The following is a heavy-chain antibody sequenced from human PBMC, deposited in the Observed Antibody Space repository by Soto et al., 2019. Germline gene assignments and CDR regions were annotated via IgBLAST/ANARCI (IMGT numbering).Heavy chain of an antibody. D-gene: IGHD6-19*01. CDR1: GGSFSGYY. CDR2: INHSGST. V-gene: IGHV4-34*01. J-gene: IGHJ4*02. Sequence: SETLSLTCAVYGGSFSGYYWSWIRQPPGKGLEWIGEINHSGSTNYNPSLKSRVTISVDTSKNQFSLKLSSVTAADTAVYYCARGSGLGIIAVAGTDYWGQGTLVTVSS. CDR3: ARGSGLGIIAVAGTDY.